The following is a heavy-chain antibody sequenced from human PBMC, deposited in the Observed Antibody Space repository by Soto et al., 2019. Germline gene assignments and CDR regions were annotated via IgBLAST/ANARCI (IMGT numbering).Heavy chain of an antibody. V-gene: IGHV3-9*01. CDR2: INWNSARE. CDR1: GFKFEEYA. J-gene: IGHJ4*02. D-gene: IGHD3-10*01. Sequence: EVRLVESGGGPAQPGGSLRLSCTASGFKFEEYAMQWVRQGPGKGLEWVSGINWNSAREDYADSVKGRFTISRDNVKKSVLLQMDSLQSEDSASYYCVAKEGVALLWFGESVYWGQGTRVTVSS. CDR3: VAKEGVALLWFGESVY.